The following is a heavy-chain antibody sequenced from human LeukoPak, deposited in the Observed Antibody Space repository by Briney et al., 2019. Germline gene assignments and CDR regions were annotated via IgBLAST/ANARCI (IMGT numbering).Heavy chain of an antibody. J-gene: IGHJ4*02. D-gene: IGHD5-24*01. CDR1: GGSFSGYY. CDR2: INHSGST. V-gene: IGHV4-34*01. Sequence: SETLSLTCAVYGGSFSGYYWSWIRQPPGKGLEWIGEINHSGSTNYNPSLKSLVTISVDTSKNQFSLKLASVTAADTAVYYCARANRDVYNNGLWAKSPTYCFDYWGPGTLVTVSS. CDR3: ARANRDVYNNGLWAKSPTYCFDY.